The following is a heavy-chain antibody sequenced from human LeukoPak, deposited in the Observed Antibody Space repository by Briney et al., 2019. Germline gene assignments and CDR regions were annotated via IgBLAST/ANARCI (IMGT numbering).Heavy chain of an antibody. CDR1: GFTCGFTFRSFW. D-gene: IGHD6-13*01. CDR2: IRPDGSET. Sequence: GGSLRLSCTASGFTCGFTFRSFWVSWVRQAQGKGLAWVANIRPDGSETYYVDSVKGRFTISRDNAKNSLYLQMNSLRAEDTAVYYCARDPRGATGAYGMDVWGQGTTVTVSS. CDR3: ARDPRGATGAYGMDV. J-gene: IGHJ6*02. V-gene: IGHV3-7*01.